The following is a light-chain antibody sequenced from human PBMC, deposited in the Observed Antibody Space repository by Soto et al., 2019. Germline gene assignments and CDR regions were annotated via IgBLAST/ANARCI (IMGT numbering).Light chain of an antibody. CDR3: SSYTSCSTLIVV. CDR2: DVS. J-gene: IGLJ2*01. Sequence: QCALTQAASVSGSPRQSITISCTGTSSDVGGYNYVSWYQQHPGKAPKLMIYDVSNRPSGVSNRFSGSKSGNTASLTISGLQAADCADYYCSSYTSCSTLIVVFCGGTKLTLL. V-gene: IGLV2-14*01. CDR1: SSDVGGYNY.